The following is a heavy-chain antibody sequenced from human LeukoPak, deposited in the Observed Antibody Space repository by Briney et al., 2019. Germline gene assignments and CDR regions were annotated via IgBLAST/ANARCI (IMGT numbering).Heavy chain of an antibody. J-gene: IGHJ6*03. V-gene: IGHV3-23*01. CDR2: ISGSGRST. CDR1: GFTFSGSD. Sequence: PGGSLRLSCAASGFTFSGSDMVWVRQAPGKGLEWVSAISGSGRSTYYADSVKGRFTISRDNSKNTLYLQMNSLRAEDTAVYYCAKDPDYYYYMDVWGKGTTVTISS. CDR3: AKDPDYYYYMDV.